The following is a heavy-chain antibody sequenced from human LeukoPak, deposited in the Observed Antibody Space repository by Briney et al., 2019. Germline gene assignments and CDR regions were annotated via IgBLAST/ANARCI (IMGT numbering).Heavy chain of an antibody. J-gene: IGHJ4*02. CDR3: ARDPYSSGSR. D-gene: IGHD6-19*01. V-gene: IGHV3-9*01. CDR2: IGWNSGSI. Sequence: QPGRSLRLSCAASGFTFDDYAMHWVRQAPGKGLEWVSGIGWNSGSIGYADSVKGRFTISRDNAKNSLYLQMNSLRAEDTAVYYCARDPYSSGSRWGQGTLVTVSS. CDR1: GFTFDDYA.